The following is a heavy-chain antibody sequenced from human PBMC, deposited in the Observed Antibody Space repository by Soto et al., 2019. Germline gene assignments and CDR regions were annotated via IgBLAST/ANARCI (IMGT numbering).Heavy chain of an antibody. CDR3: ARWSSDYYYYGMDV. Sequence: GGSLRLSCAASGFTFSSYSMNWVRQAPGKGLEWVSSISSSSSYIYYADSVKGRFTISRDNAKNSLYLQMNSLRAEDTAVYYCARWSSDYYYYGMDVWGQGTTVTVSS. CDR2: ISSSSSYI. CDR1: GFTFSSYS. J-gene: IGHJ6*02. D-gene: IGHD6-19*01. V-gene: IGHV3-21*01.